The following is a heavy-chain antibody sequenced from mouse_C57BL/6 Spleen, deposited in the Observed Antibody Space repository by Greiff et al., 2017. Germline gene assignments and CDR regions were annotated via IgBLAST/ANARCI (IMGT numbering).Heavy chain of an antibody. CDR2: IYPSDSET. CDR1: GYTFTSYW. Sequence: QVQLQQPGAELVRPGSSVKLSCKASGYTFTSYWMDWVKQRPGQGLEWIGNIYPSDSETHYNQKFKDKATLTVDKSSSTAYMQLSRLTSEDSAVYYCAREGGYFDYWGQGTTLTVSS. V-gene: IGHV1-61*01. J-gene: IGHJ2*01. CDR3: AREGGYFDY.